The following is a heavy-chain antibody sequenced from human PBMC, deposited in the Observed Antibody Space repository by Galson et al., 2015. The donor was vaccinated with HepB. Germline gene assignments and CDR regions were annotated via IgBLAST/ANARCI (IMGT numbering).Heavy chain of an antibody. V-gene: IGHV3-11*05. D-gene: IGHD4-17*01. J-gene: IGHJ4*02. Sequence: SLRLSCAVSGFTFSDYYMSWIRQAPGKGLEWISYISSHTLYTNYAGSVKGRFTVSRDNAKNSVYLQMNGRRAEDTAVYYCARVAHADYVDHAHFDSWGQGTLVTVSS. CDR3: ARVAHADYVDHAHFDS. CDR1: GFTFSDYY. CDR2: ISSHTLYT.